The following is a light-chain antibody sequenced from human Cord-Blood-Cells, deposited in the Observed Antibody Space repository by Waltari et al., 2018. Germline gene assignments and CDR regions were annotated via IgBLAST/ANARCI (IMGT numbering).Light chain of an antibody. Sequence: DIQMTQSPSSLSASVGDRVTITCRASQSISSYLNWYQQKPGKAPKPLIYAASSWQSGVPSRLSGRESEPDFTLTISCLQPYDFATYYCQQSYSTPFPFGPGPKVDI. CDR1: QSISSY. J-gene: IGKJ3*01. V-gene: IGKV1-39*01. CDR2: AAS. CDR3: QQSYSTPFP.